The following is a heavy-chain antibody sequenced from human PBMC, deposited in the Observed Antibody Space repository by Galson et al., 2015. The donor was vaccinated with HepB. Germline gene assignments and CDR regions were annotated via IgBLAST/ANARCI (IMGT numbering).Heavy chain of an antibody. V-gene: IGHV1-46*01. CDR2: INPSGGST. Sequence: SVKVSCKASGYTFTSYYMHWVRQAPGQGLEWMGIINPSGGSTSYAQKFQGRVTMTRDTSTSTVYMELSSLRSEDTAVYYCATADFILAQPVSNWGQGTLVTVSS. CDR3: ATADFILAQPVSN. J-gene: IGHJ4*02. D-gene: IGHD3-3*01. CDR1: GYTFTSYY.